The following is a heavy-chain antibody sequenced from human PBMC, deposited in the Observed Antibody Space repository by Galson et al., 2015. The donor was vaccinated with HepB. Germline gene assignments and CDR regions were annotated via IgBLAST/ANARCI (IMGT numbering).Heavy chain of an antibody. Sequence: SVKVSCKASGYTFTSYAMHWVRQAPGQRLEWMGWINAGNGNTKYSQKFQGRVTITRDTSASTAYMELSSLRSEDTAVYYCARAYSGGTAAQPIPDWGQGTLVTVSS. D-gene: IGHD2-2*01. CDR1: GYTFTSYA. J-gene: IGHJ4*02. CDR3: ARAYSGGTAAQPIPD. V-gene: IGHV1-3*01. CDR2: INAGNGNT.